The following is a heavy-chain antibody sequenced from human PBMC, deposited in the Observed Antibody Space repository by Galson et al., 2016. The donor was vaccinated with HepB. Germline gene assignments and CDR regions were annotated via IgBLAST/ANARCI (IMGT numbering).Heavy chain of an antibody. V-gene: IGHV3-23*01. Sequence: SLRLSCAASGFRFSSYAVSWVRQAPGKGLEWVSGLSGSGGRTSYPDSVQGRFTISRDNSKNTVYLQMNSLRVEDTALYYCAKDGYFASGSALYGMDVWGQGTTVTVSS. D-gene: IGHD3-10*01. J-gene: IGHJ6*02. CDR3: AKDGYFASGSALYGMDV. CDR1: GFRFSSYA. CDR2: LSGSGGRT.